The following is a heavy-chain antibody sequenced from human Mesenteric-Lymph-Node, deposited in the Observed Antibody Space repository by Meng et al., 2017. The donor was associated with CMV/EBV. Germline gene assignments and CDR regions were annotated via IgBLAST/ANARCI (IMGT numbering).Heavy chain of an antibody. CDR3: ARGQRVVPAARAKASYYFDY. CDR1: TSYG. V-gene: IGHV1-18*01. D-gene: IGHD2-2*01. CDR2: ISAYNGNT. J-gene: IGHJ4*02. Sequence: TSYGISWVRQAPGQGLKWMGWISAYNGNTNYAQKLQGRVTMTTDTSTSTAYMELRSLRSDDTAVYYCARGQRVVPAARAKASYYFDYWGQGTLVTVSS.